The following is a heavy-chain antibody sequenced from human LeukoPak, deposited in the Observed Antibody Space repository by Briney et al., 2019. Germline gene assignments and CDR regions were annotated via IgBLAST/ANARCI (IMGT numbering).Heavy chain of an antibody. Sequence: ASVKVSCKASGYTFTGYYMHWVGQAPGQGLGGVGWINPNSGGTNYAQKFQGWVTMTRDTSISTAYMELSRLRSDDTAVYYCATAKSGSYYYYGMDVWGQGTTVTVSS. J-gene: IGHJ6*02. CDR1: GYTFTGYY. CDR3: ATAKSGSYYYYGMDV. CDR2: INPNSGGT. D-gene: IGHD1-26*01. V-gene: IGHV1-2*04.